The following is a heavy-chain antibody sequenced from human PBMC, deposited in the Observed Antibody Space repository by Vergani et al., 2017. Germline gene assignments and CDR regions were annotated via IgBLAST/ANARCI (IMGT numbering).Heavy chain of an antibody. D-gene: IGHD3/OR15-3a*01. CDR2: VFHLGTL. Sequence: QLQLQESGPGLVKPSETLSLTCTVSGGSISSGSYYWGWVRQSPVKGLEWIGSVFHLGTLYYNPSLQSRVTISMDASNLFSLKLTSVTAADTAVYFCVRDLHSRGPFDVWGQGSLVTVSS. CDR3: VRDLHSRGPFDV. J-gene: IGHJ4*02. V-gene: IGHV4-39*07. CDR1: GGSISSGSYY.